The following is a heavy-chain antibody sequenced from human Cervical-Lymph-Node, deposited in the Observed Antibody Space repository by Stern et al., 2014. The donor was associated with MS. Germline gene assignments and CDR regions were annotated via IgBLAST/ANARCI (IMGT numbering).Heavy chain of an antibody. J-gene: IGHJ4*02. Sequence: VQLVESGGGVVQPGRSRRLSCAASGFTFSSYAMHWVRQAPGKGLEWVAVISSDGSQTYFADSLKGRFTISRDNSKNTLYLEMNSLGAEDTAVYYCARSLFMITGYFDYWGQGTLVTVSS. V-gene: IGHV3-30-3*01. CDR2: ISSDGSQT. CDR1: GFTFSSYA. CDR3: ARSLFMITGYFDY. D-gene: IGHD3-16*01.